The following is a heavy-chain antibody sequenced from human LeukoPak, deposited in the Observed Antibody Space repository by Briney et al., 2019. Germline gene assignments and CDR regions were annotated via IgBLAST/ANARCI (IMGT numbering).Heavy chain of an antibody. CDR1: GFTVSSNY. J-gene: IGHJ4*02. Sequence: GGSLRLSCAASGFTVSSNYMSWVRQAPGKGLEWVGFIRSKTYGGTTEYAASVKGRFTISRDDSKSIAYLQVNSLKTEDTAVYYCTRESGGYYLLFDYWGQGTLVTVSS. CDR3: TRESGGYYLLFDY. D-gene: IGHD3-22*01. CDR2: IRSKTYGGTT. V-gene: IGHV3-49*04.